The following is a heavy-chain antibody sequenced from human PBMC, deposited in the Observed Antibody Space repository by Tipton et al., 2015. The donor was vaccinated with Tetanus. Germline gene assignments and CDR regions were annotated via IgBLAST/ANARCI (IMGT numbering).Heavy chain of an antibody. D-gene: IGHD3-10*01. J-gene: IGHJ5*02. CDR3: ARGDMVRGVIWFDP. V-gene: IGHV4-31*03. Sequence: TLSLTCTVSGGSISSGGFYWNWIRQLPGKGLEWIGYISYSGSTTYNPSLKSRVTISVDTSKNQLSLKLSSVTAADTAVYYCARGDMVRGVIWFDPWGQGTLVTVSS. CDR2: ISYSGST. CDR1: GGSISSGGFY.